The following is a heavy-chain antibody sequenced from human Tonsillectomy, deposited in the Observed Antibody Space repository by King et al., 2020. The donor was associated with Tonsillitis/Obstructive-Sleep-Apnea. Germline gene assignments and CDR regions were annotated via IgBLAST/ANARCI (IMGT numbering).Heavy chain of an antibody. V-gene: IGHV3-64*01. J-gene: IGHJ4*02. Sequence: VQLAESGGGLVQPGGSLRLSCAASGFTFSSYAMHWVRQAPGKGLEYVSAISSNGGSTYYANSVKGRFTISRDNSKNTLYLQMGSLRAEDMAVYYCARGRAFGGVIVNSAGANNNDYWGQGTLVTVSS. CDR3: ARGRAFGGVIVNSAGANNNDY. D-gene: IGHD3-16*02. CDR2: ISSNGGST. CDR1: GFTFSSYA.